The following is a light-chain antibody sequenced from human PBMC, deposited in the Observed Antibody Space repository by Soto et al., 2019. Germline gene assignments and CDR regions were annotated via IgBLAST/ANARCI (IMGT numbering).Light chain of an antibody. J-gene: IGKJ1*01. V-gene: IGKV3-20*01. CDR1: QSVSNNY. Sequence: EIALTQSPGTLSLSPGERATLSCRASQSVSNNYLAWYQQKPGQAPRLLISGASSRAADIPDRFSGSGSGTDFTLTINRLEPEDFAVYYCQQYDSSPRTFGQGTKVDIK. CDR3: QQYDSSPRT. CDR2: GAS.